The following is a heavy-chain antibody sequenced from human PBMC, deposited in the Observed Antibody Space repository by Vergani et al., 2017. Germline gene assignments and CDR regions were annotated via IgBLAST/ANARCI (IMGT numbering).Heavy chain of an antibody. CDR2: IYHSGST. CDR1: GYSISSGYY. J-gene: IGHJ4*02. D-gene: IGHD1-26*01. V-gene: IGHV4-38-2*01. Sequence: QVQLQESGPGLVKPSETLSLTCAVSGYSISSGYYWGWIRQPPGKGLEWIGSIYHSGSTYYNPSLKSRVTISVDTSKNQFSLKLSAVTAADTAVYYCARGQEWESYRYGGQGTLVTVSS. CDR3: ARGQEWESYRY.